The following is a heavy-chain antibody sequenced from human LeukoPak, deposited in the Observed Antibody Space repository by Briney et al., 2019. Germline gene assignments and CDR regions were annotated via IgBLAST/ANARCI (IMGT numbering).Heavy chain of an antibody. J-gene: IGHJ5*02. D-gene: IGHD3-10*01. CDR1: GYTFTSYY. Sequence: ASVKVSCEASGYTFTSYYMRWVRQAPGQGLEWMGIINPSGGSTSYAQKFQGRVTMTRDTSTSTVYMELSSLRSEDTAVYYCARDLRTYYYGSGSYPFDPWGQGTLVTVSS. CDR3: ARDLRTYYYGSGSYPFDP. CDR2: INPSGGST. V-gene: IGHV1-46*01.